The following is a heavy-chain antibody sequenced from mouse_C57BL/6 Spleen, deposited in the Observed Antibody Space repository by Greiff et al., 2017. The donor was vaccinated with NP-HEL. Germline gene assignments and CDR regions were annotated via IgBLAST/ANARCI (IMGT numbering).Heavy chain of an antibody. D-gene: IGHD1-1*01. Sequence: VHVKQSVAELVRPGASVKLSCTASGFNIKNTYMHWVKQRPEQGLEWIGRIDPANGNTKYAPKFQGKATITADTSSNTAYLQLSSLTSEDTAIYYCARGSYYGSPYYFDYWGQGTTLTVSS. CDR3: ARGSYYGSPYYFDY. J-gene: IGHJ2*01. V-gene: IGHV14-3*01. CDR1: GFNIKNTY. CDR2: IDPANGNT.